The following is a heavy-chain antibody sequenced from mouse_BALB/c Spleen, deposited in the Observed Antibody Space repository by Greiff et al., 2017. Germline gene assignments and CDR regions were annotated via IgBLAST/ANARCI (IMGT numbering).Heavy chain of an antibody. J-gene: IGHJ4*01. CDR1: GYTFTSYY. CDR3: ARPFCYHGSSYCAMDY. Sequence: QVQLKESGPELVKPGASVRISCKASGYTFTSYYIHWVKQRPGQGLEWIGWIYPGNVNTKYNEKFKGKATLTADKSSSTAYMQLSSLTSEDSAVYFCARPFCYHGSSYCAMDYWGQGTSVTVSS. CDR2: IYPGNVNT. V-gene: IGHV1S56*01. D-gene: IGHD1-1*01.